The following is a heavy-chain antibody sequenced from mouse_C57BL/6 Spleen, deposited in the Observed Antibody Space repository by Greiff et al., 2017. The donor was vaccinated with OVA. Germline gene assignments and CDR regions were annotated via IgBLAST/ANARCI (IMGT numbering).Heavy chain of an antibody. V-gene: IGHV5-6*01. CDR1: GFTFSSYG. Sequence: EVKLQESGGDLVKPGGSLKLSCAASGFTFSSYGMSWVRQTPDKRLEWVATISSGGSYTYYPDSVKGRFTISRDNAKNTLYLQMSSLKSEDTAMYYCARLYSNYVGSLDYWGQGTTLTVSS. D-gene: IGHD2-5*01. CDR2: ISSGGSYT. CDR3: ARLYSNYVGSLDY. J-gene: IGHJ2*01.